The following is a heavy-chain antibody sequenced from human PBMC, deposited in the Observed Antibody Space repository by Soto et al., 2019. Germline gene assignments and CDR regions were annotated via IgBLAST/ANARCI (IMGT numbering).Heavy chain of an antibody. V-gene: IGHV1-69*13. CDR1: GGTFSSYA. CDR2: IIPIFGTA. CDR3: ARCSTIFGVDGYYFDY. D-gene: IGHD3-3*01. J-gene: IGHJ4*02. Sequence: GASVKVSCKASGGTFSSYAISWVRQAPGQGLEWMGGIIPIFGTANYAQKFQGRVTITADESTSTAYMELSSLRSEDTAVYYCARCSTIFGVDGYYFDYWGQGTLVTVSS.